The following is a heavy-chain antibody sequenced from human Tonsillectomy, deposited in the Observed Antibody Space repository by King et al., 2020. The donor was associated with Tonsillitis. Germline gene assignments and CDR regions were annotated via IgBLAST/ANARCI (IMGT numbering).Heavy chain of an antibody. CDR2: VYYSGGT. J-gene: IGHJ6*02. CDR1: GGSISSYY. Sequence: VQLQESGPGLVKPSETLSLTCTVSGGSISSYYWSWTRQPQGKGLEWDGYVYYSGGTNYNPSLKSRVTISVDTSKNQFYLKLSSVTAAYTAVYYCARDNVYYVSYSYYGMDVWGQGTTVTVSS. D-gene: IGHD3-10*02. CDR3: ARDNVYYVSYSYYGMDV. V-gene: IGHV4-59*13.